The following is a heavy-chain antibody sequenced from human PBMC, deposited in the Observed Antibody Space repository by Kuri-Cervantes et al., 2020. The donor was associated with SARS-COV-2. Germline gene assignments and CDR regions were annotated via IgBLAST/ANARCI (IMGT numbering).Heavy chain of an antibody. CDR2: ISSSSSYI. V-gene: IGHV3-21*01. CDR1: GFTFSSYS. CDR3: ARDPIYDYVWGSYRDDAFGI. J-gene: IGHJ3*02. D-gene: IGHD3-16*01. Sequence: GGSLRLSCAASGFTFSSYSMNWVRQAPGKGLEWVSSISSSSSYIYYADSVKGRFTISRDNAKNSLYLQMNSLRAEDTAVYYCARDPIYDYVWGSYRDDAFGIWGQGTMVTVSS.